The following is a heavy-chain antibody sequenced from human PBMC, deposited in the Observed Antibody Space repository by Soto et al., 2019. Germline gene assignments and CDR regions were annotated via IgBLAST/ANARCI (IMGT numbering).Heavy chain of an antibody. Sequence: QVHLQESGPGLVKPSETLSLTCAVSGVSIHNSHSFWGWIRQPPGKGLEFIANVYYSGGAHYNPSFKSRVTISVDTATNQVSLRMRSVTSAYTAVYFCGRVVEGATRPTAFDSWGQGPLVTVSS. CDR3: GRVVEGATRPTAFDS. J-gene: IGHJ5*01. D-gene: IGHD2-21*01. CDR1: GVSIHNSHSF. V-gene: IGHV4-39*01. CDR2: VYYSGGA.